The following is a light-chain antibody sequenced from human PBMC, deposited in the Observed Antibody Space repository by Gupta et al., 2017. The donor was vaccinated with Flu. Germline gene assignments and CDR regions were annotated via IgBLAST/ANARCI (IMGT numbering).Light chain of an antibody. CDR2: EVS. J-gene: IGLJ2*01. CDR1: SSDVGGYNY. CDR3: STYTSSSTPVV. Sequence: SALTQPASVSVSPGQSIPISCTGTSSDVGGYNYVSWYQQHPGKAPKLMIYEVSNRPSGVSNRFSGSKSGNTASLTTSGLQAEDEADYYCSTYTSSSTPVVFGGGTKLTVL. V-gene: IGLV2-14*01.